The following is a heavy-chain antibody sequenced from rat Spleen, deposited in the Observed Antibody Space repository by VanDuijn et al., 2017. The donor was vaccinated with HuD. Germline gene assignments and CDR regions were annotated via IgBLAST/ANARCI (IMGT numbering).Heavy chain of an antibody. CDR1: GFSLDSNG. J-gene: IGHJ2*01. V-gene: IGHV2S12*01. D-gene: IGHD1-1*01. Sequence: QVQLKESGPGLVQPSQTLSLTCTVSGFSLDSNGVSWVRQPPGKGLEWIAAISSGGSTYYNSALKSRRSISRDTSKSQVFLKMNSLQIEDTAMYFCARDPITTRDYFDYWGQGVMVTVSS. CDR3: ARDPITTRDYFDY. CDR2: ISSGGST.